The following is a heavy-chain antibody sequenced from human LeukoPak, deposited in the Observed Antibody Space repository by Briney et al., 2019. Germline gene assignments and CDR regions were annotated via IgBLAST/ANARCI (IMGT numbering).Heavy chain of an antibody. CDR3: ARPRGCGSSRCNNFDY. CDR2: INSDGSST. J-gene: IGHJ4*02. V-gene: IGHV3-74*01. D-gene: IGHD2-2*01. CDR1: GFTFSSYW. Sequence: GGSLRLSCAASGFTFSSYWMHWVRHAPGKGLVWVSRINSDGSSTSYADSVKGRFTISRDNGKNSLYLQMNRLRAEDTAVYYCARPRGCGSSRCNNFDYWGQGTLVTVSS.